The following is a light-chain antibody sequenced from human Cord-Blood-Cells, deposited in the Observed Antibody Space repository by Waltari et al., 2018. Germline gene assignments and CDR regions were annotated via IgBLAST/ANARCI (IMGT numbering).Light chain of an antibody. CDR1: QSVSSN. CDR3: EQDNNSTPLT. Sequence: ELVMPQSPAPLSVSPGESAPLACSASQSVSSNLAWYQQKPGQAPMRLIFGAPTRPTGIPDSLSGSGSGTGFTLTLRSRQSEDFAVWYCEQDNNSTPLTVGGGTKVEIK. CDR2: GAP. J-gene: IGKJ4*01. V-gene: IGKV3-15*01.